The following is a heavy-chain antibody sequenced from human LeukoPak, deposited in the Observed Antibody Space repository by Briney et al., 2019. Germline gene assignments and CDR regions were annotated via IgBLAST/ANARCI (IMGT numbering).Heavy chain of an antibody. CDR3: ARGYDFWSGYYPPGGFDP. CDR1: GGSLSSGGYS. CDR2: IYHSGST. D-gene: IGHD3-3*01. Sequence: SQSLSLTCAVSGGSLSSGGYSWSWIRQPPGKGLEWIGYIYHSGSTYYNPSLKSRVTISVDRSKNQFSLKLSSVTAADTAVYYCARGYDFWSGYYPPGGFDPWGQGTLVTVSS. V-gene: IGHV4-30-2*01. J-gene: IGHJ5*02.